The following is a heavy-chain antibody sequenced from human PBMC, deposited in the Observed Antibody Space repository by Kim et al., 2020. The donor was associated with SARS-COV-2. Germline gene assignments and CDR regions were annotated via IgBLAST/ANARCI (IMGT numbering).Heavy chain of an antibody. J-gene: IGHJ6*02. CDR1: GYTFTSYG. D-gene: IGHD3-10*01. CDR2: ISAYNGNT. CDR3: ARDRRYYGSRSYTYYYYVMDV. V-gene: IGHV1-18*01. Sequence: ASVKVSCKASGYTFTSYGISWVRQAPGQGLEWMGWISAYNGNTNYAQKLQGRVTMTTDTSTSIAYMELRSLRSDDTAVYYCARDRRYYGSRSYTYYYYVMDVWGQGTTVTVSS.